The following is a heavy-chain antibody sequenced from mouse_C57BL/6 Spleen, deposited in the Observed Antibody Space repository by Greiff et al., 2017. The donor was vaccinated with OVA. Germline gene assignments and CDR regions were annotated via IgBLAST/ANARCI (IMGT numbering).Heavy chain of an antibody. D-gene: IGHD1-1*01. CDR1: GYTFTNYW. V-gene: IGHV1-63*01. Sequence: QVQLQQSGAELVRPGTSVKMSCKASGYTFTNYWIGWAKQRPGHGLEWIGDIYPGGGYTNYNEKFKGKATLTADKSSSTAYMQFSSLTSEDSAIYYGARSGSTVVAPDWYFDVWGTGTTVTVSS. J-gene: IGHJ1*03. CDR2: IYPGGGYT. CDR3: ARSGSTVVAPDWYFDV.